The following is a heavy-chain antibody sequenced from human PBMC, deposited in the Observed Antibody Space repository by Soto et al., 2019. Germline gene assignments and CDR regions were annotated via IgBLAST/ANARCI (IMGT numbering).Heavy chain of an antibody. CDR2: ISGSGGST. CDR3: AKDWSRLGEWLLSYFDY. J-gene: IGHJ4*02. CDR1: GFTFSSYA. D-gene: IGHD3-3*01. V-gene: IGHV3-23*01. Sequence: PGGSLRLSCAVSGFTFSSYAMSWVRQAPGKGLEWVSAISGSGGSTYYADSVKGRFTISRDNSKNTLYLQMNSLRAEDTAVYYCAKDWSRLGEWLLSYFDYWGQGTLVTVSS.